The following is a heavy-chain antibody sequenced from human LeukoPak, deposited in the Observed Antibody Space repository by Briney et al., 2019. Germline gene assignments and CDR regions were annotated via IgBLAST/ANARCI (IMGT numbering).Heavy chain of an antibody. CDR2: IYYSGST. CDR3: AGGSGSSNWFDP. J-gene: IGHJ5*02. Sequence: SETLSLTCTVSGGSISSSSYYWGWIRQPPGTGLEWIGSIYYSGSTYYNPSLKSRVTISVDTSKNQFSLKLSSVTAADTAVYYCAGGSGSSNWFDPWGQGTLVTVSS. CDR1: GGSISSSSYY. D-gene: IGHD3-10*01. V-gene: IGHV4-39*01.